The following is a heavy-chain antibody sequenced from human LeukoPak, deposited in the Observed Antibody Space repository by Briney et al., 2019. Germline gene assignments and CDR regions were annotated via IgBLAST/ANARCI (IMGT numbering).Heavy chain of an antibody. CDR1: GYTFTGYY. CDR2: INTNTGNP. V-gene: IGHV7-4-1*02. D-gene: IGHD6-6*01. J-gene: IGHJ6*03. CDR3: ASPRSSSNYYYYMDV. Sequence: ASVKVSCKASGYTFTGYYMHWVRQAPGQGLEWMGWINTNTGNPTYAQGFTGRFVFSLDTSVSTAYLQISSLKAEDTAVYYCASPRSSSNYYYYMDVWGKGTTVTVSS.